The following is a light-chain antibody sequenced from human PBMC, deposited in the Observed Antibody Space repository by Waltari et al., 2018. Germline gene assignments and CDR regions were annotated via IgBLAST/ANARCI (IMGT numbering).Light chain of an antibody. CDR2: TNN. V-gene: IGLV1-44*01. Sequence: QSVLTQPPSASGPPGQRVPFSCSGTSSNIGSNSVNWYQHLPGPAPKLLIHTNNQRPSGVPDRFSGSKSGTSASLAISGLRSEDEADYFCAAWDDSLDVWVFGGGTKLTVL. CDR1: SSNIGSNS. CDR3: AAWDDSLDVWV. J-gene: IGLJ3*02.